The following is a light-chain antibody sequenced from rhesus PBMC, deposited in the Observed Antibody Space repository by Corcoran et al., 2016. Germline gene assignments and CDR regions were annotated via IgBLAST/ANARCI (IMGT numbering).Light chain of an antibody. CDR3: QQHDNSPRT. CDR2: RAS. J-gene: IGKJ1*01. V-gene: IGKV1-69*01. CDR1: QGISNW. Sequence: DIQMTQSPSSLSASVGDRVTITCRASQGISNWLAWYQQKPGKAPKLLMYRASNLETGVPSRLSGSGSGTDFTLTISSLQPEDIGTYFCQQHDNSPRTFGQGTKVEIK.